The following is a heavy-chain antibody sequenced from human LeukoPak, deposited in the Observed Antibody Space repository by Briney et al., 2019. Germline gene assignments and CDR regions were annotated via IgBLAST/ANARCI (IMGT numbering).Heavy chain of an antibody. D-gene: IGHD3-22*01. CDR1: GGSISSRSYY. CDR3: ARQYYYDSSGYPLDY. CDR2: TYYSGST. V-gene: IGHV4-39*01. J-gene: IGHJ4*02. Sequence: PSETLSLTCTVSGGSISSRSYYWGWIRQPPGKGLEWIGSTYYSGSTYYNPSLKSRVSISVDTSKNQFSLKLNSVTAADTAVYYCARQYYYDSSGYPLDYWGQGTLVTVSS.